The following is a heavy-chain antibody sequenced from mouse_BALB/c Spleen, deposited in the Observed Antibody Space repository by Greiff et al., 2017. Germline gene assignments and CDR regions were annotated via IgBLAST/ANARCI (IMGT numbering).Heavy chain of an antibody. CDR1: GFTFSDYY. V-gene: IGHV5-4*02. CDR2: ISDGGSYT. D-gene: IGHD2-14*01. J-gene: IGHJ3*01. CDR3: ARDGGYRYDG. Sequence: EVKLVESGGGLVKPGGSLKLSCAASGFTFSDYYMYWVRQTPEKRLEWVATISDGGSYTYYPDSVKGRFTISRDNAKNNLYLQMSSLKSEDTAMYYCARDGGYRYDGWGQGTLVTVSA.